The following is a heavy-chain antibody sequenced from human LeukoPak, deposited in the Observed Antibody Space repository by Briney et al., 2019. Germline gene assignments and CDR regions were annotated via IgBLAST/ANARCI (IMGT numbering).Heavy chain of an antibody. Sequence: PSETLSLTCTFSGGFITTYYWSWIRQPPGKGLEWIGYIYYSGITNYNPSLKSRVTISVDTSKNQFSLKLSSVTAADTAVYYCARAPAAGRGNYFDYWGQGTLVTVSS. D-gene: IGHD6-13*01. CDR3: ARAPAAGRGNYFDY. V-gene: IGHV4-59*01. J-gene: IGHJ4*02. CDR1: GGFITTYY. CDR2: IYYSGIT.